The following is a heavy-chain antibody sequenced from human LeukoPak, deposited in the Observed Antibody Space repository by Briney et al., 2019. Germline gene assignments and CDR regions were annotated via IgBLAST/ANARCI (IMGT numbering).Heavy chain of an antibody. CDR1: GFTFSSYW. CDR2: IKEDGSQK. Sequence: GGSLRVSCAASGFTFSSYWMTWVRQAPGKGLEWVANIKEDGSQKFYLDSVKGRFTISRDNAKDSLFLQMNSLRAEDTAVYYCARHYDGTGYSLDYWGQGTPVTVSS. CDR3: ARHYDGTGYSLDY. V-gene: IGHV3-7*01. J-gene: IGHJ4*02. D-gene: IGHD3-22*01.